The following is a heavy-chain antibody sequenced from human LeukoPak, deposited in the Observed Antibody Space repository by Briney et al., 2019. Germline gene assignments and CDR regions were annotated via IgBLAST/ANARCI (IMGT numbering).Heavy chain of an antibody. V-gene: IGHV4-59*01. CDR2: IYYSGST. Sequence: SETLSLTCTVSGGSISSYYWSWIRQPPGKGLEWIGYIYYSGSTNYNPSLKSRVTISVDTSKNQFSLKLSSVAAADTAVYYCASSQFGYYYYYYGMDVWGQGTTVTVSS. CDR1: GGSISSYY. D-gene: IGHD3-10*01. J-gene: IGHJ6*02. CDR3: ASSQFGYYYYYYGMDV.